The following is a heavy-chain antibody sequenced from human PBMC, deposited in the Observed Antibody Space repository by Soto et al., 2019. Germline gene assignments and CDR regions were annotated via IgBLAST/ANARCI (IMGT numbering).Heavy chain of an antibody. J-gene: IGHJ5*02. Sequence: VSLKTSCKGCGYSFTSYWIGWVRQMPGKGLEWMGIIYPGDSDTRYSPSFQGQVTISADKSISTAYLQWSSLKASDTAMYYCARISEYGDNNWFDPWGQGTLVTVSS. CDR2: IYPGDSDT. D-gene: IGHD4-17*01. CDR3: ARISEYGDNNWFDP. CDR1: GYSFTSYW. V-gene: IGHV5-51*01.